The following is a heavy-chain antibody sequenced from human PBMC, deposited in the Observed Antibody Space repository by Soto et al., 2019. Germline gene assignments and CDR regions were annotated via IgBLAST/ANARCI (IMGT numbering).Heavy chain of an antibody. CDR2: IIPVFGTT. Sequence: QEQLVQSGAEVKKPGSSMKVSCKASGDIFSSFAISWVRQAPGQGLEWMGGIIPVFGTTNYAQKFQDRVTITADESANTAYMELSSLRSEDTAIYYCAMGGSPYVWFNEYWGQGTLDTVSS. D-gene: IGHD3-16*01. V-gene: IGHV1-69*01. CDR1: GDIFSSFA. J-gene: IGHJ4*02. CDR3: AMGGSPYVWFNEY.